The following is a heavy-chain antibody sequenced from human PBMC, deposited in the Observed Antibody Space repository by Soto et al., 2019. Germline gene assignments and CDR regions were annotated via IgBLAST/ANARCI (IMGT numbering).Heavy chain of an antibody. D-gene: IGHD6-13*01. Sequence: XGSLRLSCTGSGFTFINYAMTWVRQAPGKGLDWASSISNRGSDTYYVDSVKGRFTISRDNSKNTLYLQMNSLRAEDTAVYYCAKDTYSSSWYFWGQGTLVTVSS. CDR2: ISNRGSDT. CDR3: AKDTYSSSWYF. CDR1: GFTFINYA. V-gene: IGHV3-23*01. J-gene: IGHJ4*02.